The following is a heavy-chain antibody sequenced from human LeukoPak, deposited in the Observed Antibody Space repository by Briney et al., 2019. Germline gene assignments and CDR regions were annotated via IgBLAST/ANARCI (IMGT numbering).Heavy chain of an antibody. CDR2: ISGSGGST. D-gene: IGHD3-3*01. Sequence: GGSLRLSCAASGFTFSSYAMSWVRQAPGKGLEWVSAISGSGGSTYYEVSVKVRLTISRDNSRNTLCLQINSLRAEDTAVYYCAKGPKYDFWSGTRDYYFDYWGQGTLVTVPS. J-gene: IGHJ4*02. V-gene: IGHV3-23*01. CDR3: AKGPKYDFWSGTRDYYFDY. CDR1: GFTFSSYA.